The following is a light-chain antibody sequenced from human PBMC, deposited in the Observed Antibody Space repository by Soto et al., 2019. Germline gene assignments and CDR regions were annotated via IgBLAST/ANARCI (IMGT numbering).Light chain of an antibody. CDR2: EAS. Sequence: IVMPQSPAPLSVSPGERATLSCKASRSVTTFLSWYQQRPGQAPRLLISEASNRAAGIPARFSGSGSGTDFTLTISSLEPEDFGVYYCQQSHNWPRTFGQVTKVDIK. CDR3: QQSHNWPRT. J-gene: IGKJ1*01. V-gene: IGKV3-11*01. CDR1: RSVTTF.